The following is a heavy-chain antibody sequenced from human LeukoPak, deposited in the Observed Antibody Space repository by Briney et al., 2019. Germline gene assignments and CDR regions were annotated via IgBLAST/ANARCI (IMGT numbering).Heavy chain of an antibody. D-gene: IGHD5-24*01. CDR2: IYYSGST. CDR3: ARHRSGWLQSSFDY. V-gene: IGHV4-39*01. J-gene: IGHJ4*02. CDR1: GGSISSSSYY. Sequence: PSETLSLTCTVSGGSISSSSYYWGWIRQPPGKGLEWIGSIYYSGSTYYNPSLKSRVTISVDTSKNQFSLRLSSVTAADTAVYYCARHRSGWLQSSFDYWGQGTLVTVSS.